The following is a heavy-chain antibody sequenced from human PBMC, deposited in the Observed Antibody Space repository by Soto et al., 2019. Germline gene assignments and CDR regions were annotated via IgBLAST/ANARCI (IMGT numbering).Heavy chain of an antibody. CDR2: FDPEDGET. V-gene: IGHV1-24*01. CDR3: ATGNRYNWKDYYYGMDV. J-gene: IGHJ6*02. CDR1: GHSLTELS. Sequence: XSVKVSCNVAGHSLTELSMHWVRQAPGKGLEWMGGFDPEDGETIYAQKFQGRVTMTEDTSTDTAYMELSSLRSEDTAVYYCATGNRYNWKDYYYGMDVWGQGTTVTVSS. D-gene: IGHD1-20*01.